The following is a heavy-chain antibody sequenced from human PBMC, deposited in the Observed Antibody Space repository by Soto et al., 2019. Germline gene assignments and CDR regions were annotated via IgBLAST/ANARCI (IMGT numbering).Heavy chain of an antibody. CDR3: ARGMEDCWFDP. D-gene: IGHD2-15*01. J-gene: IGHJ5*02. CDR2: IYYSGST. V-gene: IGHV4-39*07. CDR1: GGSISSSSYY. Sequence: SETLSLTCTVSGGSISSSSYYWGWIRQPPGKGLEWIGSIYYSGSTYYNPSLKSRVTISVDTSKNQFSLKLSSVTAADTAEYYCARGMEDCWFDPWGQGTLVTVSS.